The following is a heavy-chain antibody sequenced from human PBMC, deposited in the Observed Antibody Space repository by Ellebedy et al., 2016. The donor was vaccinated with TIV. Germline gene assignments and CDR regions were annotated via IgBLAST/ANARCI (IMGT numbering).Heavy chain of an antibody. CDR3: ARENQIDDAFDI. CDR2: ISSSSSYI. Sequence: GESLKISCAASGFTFSSYSMNWVRQAPGKGLEWVSSISSSSSYIYYADSVKGRFTISRDNAKNSLYLQMNSLRAEDTAVYYCARENQIDDAFDIWGQGTMVTVSS. J-gene: IGHJ3*02. V-gene: IGHV3-21*01. D-gene: IGHD1-14*01. CDR1: GFTFSSYS.